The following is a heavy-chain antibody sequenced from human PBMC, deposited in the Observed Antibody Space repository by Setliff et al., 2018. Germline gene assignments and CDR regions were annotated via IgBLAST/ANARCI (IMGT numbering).Heavy chain of an antibody. Sequence: LSLTCAVSGYSISSGYYWGWIRQPPGKGLEWIGSIYHSGSTYYNPSLKSRVTISVDTSKSQFSLKLSSVTAADTAVYYCARLRYYGSGSYLDYWGQGTLVTVSS. D-gene: IGHD3-10*01. CDR2: IYHSGST. V-gene: IGHV4-38-2*01. J-gene: IGHJ4*02. CDR1: GYSISSGYY. CDR3: ARLRYYGSGSYLDY.